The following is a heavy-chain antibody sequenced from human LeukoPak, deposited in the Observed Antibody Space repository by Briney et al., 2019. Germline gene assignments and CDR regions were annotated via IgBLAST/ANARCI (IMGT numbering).Heavy chain of an antibody. CDR2: IRYDGSYK. V-gene: IGHV3-30*02. J-gene: IGHJ4*02. CDR3: ANVRSWYGSNY. D-gene: IGHD6-13*01. CDR1: GFTISSYG. Sequence: PGGSLRLSCVVSGFTISSYGMHWVRQAPGKGLEWVAFIRYDGSYKKYADSVKGRFTISRDNSKNTLYLQMNSLRAEDTAVYYCANVRSWYGSNYWGQGTLVTVSS.